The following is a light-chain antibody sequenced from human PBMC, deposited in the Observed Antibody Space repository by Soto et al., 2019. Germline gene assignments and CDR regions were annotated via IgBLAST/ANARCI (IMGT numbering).Light chain of an antibody. CDR3: EHLNSLPPYT. J-gene: IGKJ2*01. V-gene: IGKV1-9*01. CDR1: QGISSY. Sequence: DIQLTQSPSFLSASVGDRVTITCRASQGISSYLAWYQQKPGKAPKLLIYAASTLQSGVPSMFSGSGSGTEFTLTISSLQPEDLATYCCEHLNSLPPYTFGHANKLEIK. CDR2: AAS.